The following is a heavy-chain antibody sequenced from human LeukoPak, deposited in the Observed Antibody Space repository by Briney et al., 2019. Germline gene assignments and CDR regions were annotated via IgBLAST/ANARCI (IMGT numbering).Heavy chain of an antibody. CDR1: GFTFSSYW. CDR2: ISTGRSST. Sequence: PGGSLRLSCAASGFTFSSYWMHWVRQAPGKGLVWVSRISTGRSSTNSEDSVKGRLTISTDNAKNTLYLQMNSLRAEDTAVYYCVREYSSSSGRAFDMWGQGTMVTVSP. D-gene: IGHD6-6*01. CDR3: VREYSSSSGRAFDM. J-gene: IGHJ3*02. V-gene: IGHV3-74*01.